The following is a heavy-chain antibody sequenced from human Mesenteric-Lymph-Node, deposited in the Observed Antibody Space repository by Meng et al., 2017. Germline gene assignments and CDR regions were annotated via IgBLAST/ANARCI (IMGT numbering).Heavy chain of an antibody. CDR2: IHPSGIS. D-gene: IGHD3-9*01. J-gene: IGHJ4*02. CDR1: GGSLSNYY. V-gene: IGHV4-34*01. Sequence: SETLSLTCAVYGGSLSNYYLTWIRQSPGQGLEWIGEIHPSGISYYNPSLQSRVIITLDTSKNQFSLTLSSMTAADTAVYYCARGLDWAKAGVFWGQGTLVTVSS. CDR3: ARGLDWAKAGVF.